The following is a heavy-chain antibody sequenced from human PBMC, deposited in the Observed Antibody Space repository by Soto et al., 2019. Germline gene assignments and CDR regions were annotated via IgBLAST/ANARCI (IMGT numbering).Heavy chain of an antibody. V-gene: IGHV4-59*08. D-gene: IGHD7-27*01. CDR2: IYYSGST. J-gene: IGHJ4*02. CDR3: ARSPTGDSSYYFDY. CDR1: GGSISSYY. Sequence: PSETLSLTCTVSGGSISSYYWSWIRQPPGKGLEWIGYIYYSGSTNYNPSLKSRVTISVDTSKNQFSLKLSSVTAADTAVYYCARSPTGDSSYYFDYWGQGTLVNVS.